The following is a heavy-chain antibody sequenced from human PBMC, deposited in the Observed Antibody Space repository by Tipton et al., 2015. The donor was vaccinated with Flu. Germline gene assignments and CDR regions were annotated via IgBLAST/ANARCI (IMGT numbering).Heavy chain of an antibody. CDR3: AREGRNRGGLDY. V-gene: IGHV4-39*07. D-gene: IGHD3-16*01. CDR1: GGSISSSSYH. CDR2: VHYSGST. J-gene: IGHJ4*02. Sequence: TLSLTCTVSGGSISSSSYHWGWIRQPPGMGLEWIGSVHYSGSTYQNPSLESRVTISVDTSKNQFSLKLSSVTAAYTAVYFCAREGRNRGGLDYWGQGTLVTVSS.